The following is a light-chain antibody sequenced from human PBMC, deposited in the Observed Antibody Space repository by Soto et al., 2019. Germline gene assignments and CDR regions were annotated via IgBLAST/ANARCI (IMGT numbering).Light chain of an antibody. V-gene: IGKV3-15*01. CDR1: QSVSSN. J-gene: IGKJ1*01. CDR3: QQYGSSPWT. Sequence: EIVMTQSPATLSVSPGERVTLSCRASQSVSSNLAWYQQKAGQAPRLLIYAASTRATGIPVRLSGSGSGTEFTLTISSLQSEDFAVFYCQQYGSSPWTFGQGTKVEIK. CDR2: AAS.